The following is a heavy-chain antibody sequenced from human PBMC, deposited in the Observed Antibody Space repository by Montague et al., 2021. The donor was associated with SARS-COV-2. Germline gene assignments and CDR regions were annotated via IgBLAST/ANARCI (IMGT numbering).Heavy chain of an antibody. CDR1: GGSISSGGYY. D-gene: IGHD3-10*01. J-gene: IGHJ6*02. V-gene: IGHV4-31*03. CDR2: IYYSGST. Sequence: TLSLTCTVSGGSISSGGYYWSWIRQHPGKGLEWIGYIYYSGSTYYNPSLKSRVTISVDASKNQFSLKLSSVTAADTAVYYCALNCFRVRSWSGMDVWGQGTPVTVSS. CDR3: ALNCFRVRSWSGMDV.